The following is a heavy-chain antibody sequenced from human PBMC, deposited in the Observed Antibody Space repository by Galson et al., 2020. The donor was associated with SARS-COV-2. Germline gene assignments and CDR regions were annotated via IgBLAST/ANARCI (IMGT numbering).Heavy chain of an antibody. CDR1: GGSISSYY. D-gene: IGHD3-9*01. Sequence: SETLSLTCTVSGGSISSYYWSWIRQPAGKGLEWIGLIYTSGTTKYNPSLKGRVTMSLDTSENQVSLKLNSVTAADTAVYYCARDDLPESILTGREFFDLWGRGILVTVSS. J-gene: IGHJ2*01. CDR3: ARDDLPESILTGREFFDL. V-gene: IGHV4-4*07. CDR2: IYTSGTT.